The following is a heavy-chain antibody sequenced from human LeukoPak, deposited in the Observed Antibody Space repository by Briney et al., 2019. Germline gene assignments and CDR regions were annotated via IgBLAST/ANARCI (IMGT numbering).Heavy chain of an antibody. V-gene: IGHV1-18*01. CDR3: ARARELRTNWFDP. Sequence: GASVKVSCKASSYTFTNYAFTWVRQAPGQGLEWMGWISAYNGNTNYAQKLQGRVTMTTDTSTSTAYMELRSLRSDDTAVYYCARARELRTNWFDPWGQGTLVTVSS. J-gene: IGHJ5*02. CDR1: SYTFTNYA. D-gene: IGHD3-10*01. CDR2: ISAYNGNT.